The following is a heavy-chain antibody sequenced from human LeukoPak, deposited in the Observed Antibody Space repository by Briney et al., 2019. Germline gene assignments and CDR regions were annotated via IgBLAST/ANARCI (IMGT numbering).Heavy chain of an antibody. D-gene: IGHD4-17*01. CDR3: ARGSPPVTTSYFDY. CDR1: GGSFSGYY. J-gene: IGHJ4*02. CDR2: INHSGST. V-gene: IGHV4-34*01. Sequence: SEILSLTCAVYGGSFSGYYWSWIRQPPGKGLEWIGEINHSGSTNYNPSLKSRVTISVDTSKNQFSLKLSSVTAADTAVYYCARGSPPVTTSYFDYWGQGTLVTVSS.